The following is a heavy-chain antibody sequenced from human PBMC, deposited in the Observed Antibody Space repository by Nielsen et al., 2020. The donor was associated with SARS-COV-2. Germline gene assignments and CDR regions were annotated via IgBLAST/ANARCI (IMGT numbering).Heavy chain of an antibody. Sequence: GGSLRLSCAASGFTFSSYAMSWVRQAPGKGLEWVSAISGSGGSTYYADSVKGRFTISRDNSKNTLYLQMNSLRAEDTAVYYCAKDMAYYDSLTGYHYGMDVWGQGTTVTVSS. CDR2: ISGSGGST. J-gene: IGHJ6*02. D-gene: IGHD3-9*01. CDR1: GFTFSSYA. V-gene: IGHV3-23*01. CDR3: AKDMAYYDSLTGYHYGMDV.